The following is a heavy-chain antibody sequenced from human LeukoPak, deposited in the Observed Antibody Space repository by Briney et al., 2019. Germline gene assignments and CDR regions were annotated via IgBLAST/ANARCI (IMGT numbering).Heavy chain of an antibody. D-gene: IGHD5-24*01. CDR3: AKDSPSRTATTEVPVDY. Sequence: GGSLRLSCAASGFTFSSYEMNWVRQAPGKGLEWVSYISSSGSTIYYADSVKGRFTISRDNAENSLYLQMNSLRAEDTAVYYCAKDSPSRTATTEVPVDYWGQGTLVTVSS. CDR2: ISSSGSTI. V-gene: IGHV3-48*03. J-gene: IGHJ4*02. CDR1: GFTFSSYE.